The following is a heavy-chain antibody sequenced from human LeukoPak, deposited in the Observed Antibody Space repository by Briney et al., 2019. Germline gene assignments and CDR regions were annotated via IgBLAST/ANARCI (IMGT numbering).Heavy chain of an antibody. Sequence: GGSLRLSCAASGFTFSSYWMSWVRQAPGKGLDWLTNIKQDGSEKYYVDSVKGRFTISRDNAKNSMYLQMNSLRAEDTAVYFCARGRGGYYDSSGYYLDYWGQGTLVTVSS. D-gene: IGHD3-22*01. J-gene: IGHJ4*02. CDR3: ARGRGGYYDSSGYYLDY. V-gene: IGHV3-7*03. CDR1: GFTFSSYW. CDR2: IKQDGSEK.